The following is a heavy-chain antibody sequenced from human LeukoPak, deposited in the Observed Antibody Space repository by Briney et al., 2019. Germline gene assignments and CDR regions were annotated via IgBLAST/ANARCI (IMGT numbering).Heavy chain of an antibody. D-gene: IGHD6-13*01. CDR3: ARHEYSSSFLDY. CDR1: GGSISSYY. CDR2: IYYSGRT. J-gene: IGHJ4*02. V-gene: IGHV4-59*08. Sequence: SETLSLTCTVSGGSISSYYWSWIRQPPGKGLEWIGYIYYSGRTNYNPSLKSRGTISVDTSKNQFSLKLSSVTAADTAVYYCARHEYSSSFLDYWGQGTLVTVSS.